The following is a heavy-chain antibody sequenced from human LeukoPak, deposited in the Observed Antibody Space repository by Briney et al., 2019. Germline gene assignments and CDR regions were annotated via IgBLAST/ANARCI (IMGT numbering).Heavy chain of an antibody. V-gene: IGHV1-8*01. D-gene: IGHD3-22*01. Sequence: ASVKVSCKASGYTFTSYDINWVRQATGQGLEWMGWMNPNSGNTGYAQKFQGRVTMTRDTSISTAYMELSRLRSDDTAVNYCARDYYYSSGYSGLDYWGQGTLVTVSS. CDR1: GYTFTSYD. CDR3: ARDYYYSSGYSGLDY. J-gene: IGHJ4*02. CDR2: MNPNSGNT.